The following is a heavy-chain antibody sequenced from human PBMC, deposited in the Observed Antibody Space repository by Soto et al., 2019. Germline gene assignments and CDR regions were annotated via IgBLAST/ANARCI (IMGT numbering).Heavy chain of an antibody. CDR2: INAGNGNT. D-gene: IGHD3-9*01. CDR3: ARGPVLRYFDWLSSEDYYYYYMYV. CDR1: GYTFTSYS. J-gene: IGHJ6*03. Sequence: ASVKVSCKASGYTFTSYSMHWVRQAPGQRLEWMGWINAGNGNTKYSQKFQGRVTITRDTSASTAYMELSSLRSEDTAVYYCARGPVLRYFDWLSSEDYYYYYMYVWGKGTTVTVSS. V-gene: IGHV1-3*01.